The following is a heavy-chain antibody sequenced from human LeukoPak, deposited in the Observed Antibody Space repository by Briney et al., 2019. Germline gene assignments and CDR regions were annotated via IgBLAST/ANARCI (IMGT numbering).Heavy chain of an antibody. J-gene: IGHJ6*02. CDR1: GYTFTSYG. V-gene: IGHV1-18*01. Sequence: ASVKVSCKASGYTFTSYGISWVRQAPGQGLEWMGWISAYNGNTNYAQKLQGRVTMTTDTSTSTAYMELRSLRSDDTAVYYCARDSLGDYGDHVARAYYYGMDVWGQGTTVTVSS. D-gene: IGHD4-17*01. CDR2: ISAYNGNT. CDR3: ARDSLGDYGDHVARAYYYGMDV.